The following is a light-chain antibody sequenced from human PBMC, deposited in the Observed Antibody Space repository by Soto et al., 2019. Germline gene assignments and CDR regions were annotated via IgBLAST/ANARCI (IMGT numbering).Light chain of an antibody. Sequence: QSVLTQPPSVSGAPGQTVTISCTGSSSNIGAGYDVHWYQQLPGTAPKLLIHGNTNRPSGVPDRFSGSKSGTSASLAITGLQAEDEADYFCQSYDSSLSGRVVFGGGTQLTVL. CDR2: GNT. J-gene: IGLJ2*01. CDR3: QSYDSSLSGRVV. V-gene: IGLV1-40*01. CDR1: SSNIGAGYD.